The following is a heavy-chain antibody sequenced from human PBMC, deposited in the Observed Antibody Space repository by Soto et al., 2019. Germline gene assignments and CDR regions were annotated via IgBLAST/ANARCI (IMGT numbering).Heavy chain of an antibody. D-gene: IGHD5-12*01. V-gene: IGHV4-59*08. Sequence: SETLSLTCTVSGGSISSYYWSWIRQPPGKGLEWIGNIYYSGTTNYNPSLKSRVTMSVDTSKNQFSLKLSSVTAADTALYYCARLSQGGLRSPLFDYWGQGTLVTVSS. J-gene: IGHJ4*02. CDR1: GGSISSYY. CDR3: ARLSQGGLRSPLFDY. CDR2: IYYSGTT.